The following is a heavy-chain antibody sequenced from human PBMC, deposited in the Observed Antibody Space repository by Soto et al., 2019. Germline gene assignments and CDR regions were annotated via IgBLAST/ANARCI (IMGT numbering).Heavy chain of an antibody. Sequence: TSETLSLTCTVSGGSMSSSTYYWGWIRQPPGKGLEWIGSIYYGGGTHYNPSLKSRVSISIDTSKNQFSLNLNSVTAADTAMYYCARYSSSTMVDSWSQGTLVTVSS. V-gene: IGHV4-39*01. CDR2: IYYGGGT. D-gene: IGHD3-10*01. CDR1: GGSMSSSTYY. CDR3: ARYSSSTMVDS. J-gene: IGHJ4*02.